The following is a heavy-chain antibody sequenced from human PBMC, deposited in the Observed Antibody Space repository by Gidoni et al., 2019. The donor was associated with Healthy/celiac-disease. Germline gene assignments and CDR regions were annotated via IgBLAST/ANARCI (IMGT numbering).Heavy chain of an antibody. V-gene: IGHV4-39*01. Sequence: QLQLPASGPGLVTPSETLSLTCTVSGGSISSSSYYWGWIRQPPGKGLEWIGSIYYSGSTYYNPSLKSRVTISVDTSKNQFSLKLSSVTAADTAVYYCARQPRADLNWFDPWGQGTLVTVSS. CDR1: GGSISSSSYY. CDR3: ARQPRADLNWFDP. CDR2: IYYSGST. J-gene: IGHJ5*02.